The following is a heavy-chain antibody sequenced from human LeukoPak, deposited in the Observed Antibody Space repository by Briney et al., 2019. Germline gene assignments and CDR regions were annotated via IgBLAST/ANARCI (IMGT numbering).Heavy chain of an antibody. CDR2: ISYDGSNK. CDR3: AKTRGKGSLSDAFYI. D-gene: IGHD6-6*01. CDR1: GFTFSSSW. J-gene: IGHJ3*02. V-gene: IGHV3-30*18. Sequence: GGSLRLSCAASGFTFSSSWMTWVRQAPGKGLEWVAVISYDGSNKYYADSVKGRFTISRDNSKNTLYLQMNSLRAEDTAVYYCAKTRGKGSLSDAFYIWGQGTMVTVSS.